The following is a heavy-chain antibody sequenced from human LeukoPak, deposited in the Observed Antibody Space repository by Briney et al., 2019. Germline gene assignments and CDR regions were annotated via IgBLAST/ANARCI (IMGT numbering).Heavy chain of an antibody. V-gene: IGHV3-30*03. Sequence: SGGSLRLSCAASGFTFSSYGMHWVRQAPGKGLEWVAVISYDGSNKYYADSVKGRFTISRDNSKNTLYLQMNSLRAEDTAVYYCSSSSYPYYYYYMDVWGEGTTVTVSS. CDR1: GFTFSSYG. CDR3: SSSSYPYYYYYMDV. CDR2: ISYDGSNK. D-gene: IGHD6-6*01. J-gene: IGHJ6*03.